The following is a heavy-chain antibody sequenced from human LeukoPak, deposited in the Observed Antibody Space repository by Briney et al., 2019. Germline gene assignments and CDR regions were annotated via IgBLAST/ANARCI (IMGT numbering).Heavy chain of an antibody. CDR1: GFTFSSYN. CDR3: ARDWDLWGAHAFGI. J-gene: IGHJ3*02. CDR2: IGNRGFTI. D-gene: IGHD1-26*01. Sequence: GGSLRLSCAASGFTFSSYNMNWVRQAPGKGPEWVAYIGNRGFTIYYADSVKGRFTISRDNAKNSLSLQMNSLRAEDTAVYYCARDWDLWGAHAFGIWGQGTMVTVSS. V-gene: IGHV3-48*01.